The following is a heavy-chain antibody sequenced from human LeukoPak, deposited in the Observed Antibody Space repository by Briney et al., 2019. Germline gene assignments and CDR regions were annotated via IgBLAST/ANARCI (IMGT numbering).Heavy chain of an antibody. CDR3: AKDLWELQTTGPDY. CDR1: GFTFSSYG. CDR2: IRYDGSNK. D-gene: IGHD1-26*01. Sequence: GGSLRLSCAASGFTFSSYGMHWVRQAPGKGLEWVAFIRYDGSNKYYADSVKGRFTISRDNSKNTLYLQMNSLRAEDTAVYYCAKDLWELQTTGPDYWGQGTPVTVSS. V-gene: IGHV3-30*02. J-gene: IGHJ4*02.